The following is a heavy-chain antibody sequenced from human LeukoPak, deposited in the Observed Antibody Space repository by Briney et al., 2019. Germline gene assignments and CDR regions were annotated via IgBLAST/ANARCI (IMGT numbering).Heavy chain of an antibody. D-gene: IGHD6-25*01. CDR3: AKGKVSEYYYYGMDV. CDR1: GFTFSSYA. Sequence: PGGSLRLSCAASGFTFSSYAMSWVRQAPGKGLEWVSGISWNSGSIGYADSVKGRFTISRDNAKNSLYLQMNSLRAEDTALYYCAKGKVSEYYYYGMDVWGQGTTVTVSS. J-gene: IGHJ6*02. CDR2: ISWNSGSI. V-gene: IGHV3-9*01.